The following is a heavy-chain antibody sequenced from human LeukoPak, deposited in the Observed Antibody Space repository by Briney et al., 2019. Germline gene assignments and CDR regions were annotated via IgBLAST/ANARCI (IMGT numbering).Heavy chain of an antibody. CDR2: ITSTSAYR. CDR1: GFAFNAYT. Sequence: GGSLRLSCVGSGFAFNAYTITWVRQAPGKGLEWVSSITSTSAYRQYGDSVRGRFTISRDNTKNSVYLQMGSSGAEDTAVYHCARVTMGATTLNYYYFFMDVWGKGTTVTVSS. CDR3: ARVTMGATTLNYYYFFMDV. J-gene: IGHJ6*03. V-gene: IGHV3-21*01. D-gene: IGHD1-26*01.